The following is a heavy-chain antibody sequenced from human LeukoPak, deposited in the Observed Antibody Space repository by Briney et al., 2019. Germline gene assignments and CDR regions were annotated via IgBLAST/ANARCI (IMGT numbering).Heavy chain of an antibody. V-gene: IGHV1-2*02. Sequence: ASVKVSCKASGYTFTGYYMHWVRQAPGQGLEWMEWINPNSGGTNYAQKFQGRVTMTRDTSISTAYMELSRLRSDDTAVYYCARRFYDNLTGHTWYDYWGQGTLVTVSS. J-gene: IGHJ4*02. CDR2: INPNSGGT. CDR3: ARRFYDNLTGHTWYDY. CDR1: GYTFTGYY. D-gene: IGHD3-9*01.